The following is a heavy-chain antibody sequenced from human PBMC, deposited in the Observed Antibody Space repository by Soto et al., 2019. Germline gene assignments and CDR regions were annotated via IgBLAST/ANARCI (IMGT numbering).Heavy chain of an antibody. CDR2: ISYDGSNK. D-gene: IGHD3-3*01. V-gene: IGHV3-30-3*01. Sequence: QVQLVESGGGVVQPGRSLRLSCAASGFTFSSYALHWVRQAPGKGLEWVAIISYDGSNKYYADSVKGRFTISRDNXKXXLYLQMNSLRAEDTAVYYCARDKTIFGVVFYYFDYWGQGTLVTVSS. J-gene: IGHJ4*02. CDR1: GFTFSSYA. CDR3: ARDKTIFGVVFYYFDY.